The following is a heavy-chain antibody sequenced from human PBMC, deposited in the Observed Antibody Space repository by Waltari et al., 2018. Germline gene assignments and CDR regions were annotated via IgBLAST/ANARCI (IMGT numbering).Heavy chain of an antibody. D-gene: IGHD3-22*01. J-gene: IGHJ4*02. Sequence: QVQLVQSGAEVKKHGSSVKVSCKASGGTFRSYAISWVRRAPGQGLEWMGGLSPIFRTANYAHKFQGRVTITADESTSTAYMELSSLRSEDTAVYYCARESLDYYDMSFDYWGQGTLVTVSS. CDR2: LSPIFRTA. V-gene: IGHV1-69*01. CDR3: ARESLDYYDMSFDY. CDR1: GGTFRSYA.